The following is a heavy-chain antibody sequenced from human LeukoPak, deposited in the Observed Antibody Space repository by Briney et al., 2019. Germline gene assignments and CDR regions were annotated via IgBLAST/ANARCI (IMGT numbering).Heavy chain of an antibody. CDR1: GGSISSGDYY. CDR3: ARDSAVEYYDSSGYRVPGLQH. J-gene: IGHJ1*01. V-gene: IGHV4-30-4*01. Sequence: RPSETLSLTCTVSGGSISSGDYYWGWIRQPPGKGLEWIGYIYYSGSTYYNPSLKSRVTISVDTSKNQFSLKLSSVTAADTAVYYCARDSAVEYYDSSGYRVPGLQHWGQGTLVTVSS. CDR2: IYYSGST. D-gene: IGHD3-22*01.